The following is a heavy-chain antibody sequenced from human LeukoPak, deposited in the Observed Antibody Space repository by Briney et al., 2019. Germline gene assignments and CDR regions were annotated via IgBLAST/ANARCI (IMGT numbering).Heavy chain of an antibody. D-gene: IGHD2-2*01. CDR3: ARDRGDSTSWYVTDY. CDR2: IWYDGSNK. CDR1: GFTFSSFG. J-gene: IGHJ4*02. V-gene: IGHV3-33*01. Sequence: GGSLRLSCAASGFTFSSFGMHWVRQAPGKGLEWVAVIWYDGSNKYYADSVKGRFTISRDNSKNALYLQMNSLRAEDTAVYCCARDRGDSTSWYVTDYWGQGTLVTVSS.